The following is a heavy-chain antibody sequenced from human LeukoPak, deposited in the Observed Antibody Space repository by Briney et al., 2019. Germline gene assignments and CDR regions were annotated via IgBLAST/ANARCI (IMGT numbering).Heavy chain of an antibody. V-gene: IGHV4-30-2*01. Sequence: SETLSLTCAVSGGSISSGGYSWSWIRQPPGKGLEWIGYIYHSGSTYYNPSLKSRVTISVDRSKNQFSLKLSSVTAADTAVYYCARDRMGFNWFDPWGQGTQVTVSS. J-gene: IGHJ5*02. CDR1: GGSISSGGYS. CDR3: ARDRMGFNWFDP. D-gene: IGHD1-26*01. CDR2: IYHSGST.